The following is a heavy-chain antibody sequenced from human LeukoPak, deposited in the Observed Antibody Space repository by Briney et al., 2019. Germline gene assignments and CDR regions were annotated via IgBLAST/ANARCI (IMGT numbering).Heavy chain of an antibody. Sequence: GGSLRLSCAASGFTFSSYSMSWVRQAPGKGLDWISYISDSGSSKQYADSVKGRFTISRDNAKNPLYLQMNSLRAEDTAVYYCARGRGGAFDIWGQGTMVTVSS. CDR1: GFTFSSYS. J-gene: IGHJ3*02. V-gene: IGHV3-48*01. CDR2: ISDSGSSK. CDR3: ARGRGGAFDI.